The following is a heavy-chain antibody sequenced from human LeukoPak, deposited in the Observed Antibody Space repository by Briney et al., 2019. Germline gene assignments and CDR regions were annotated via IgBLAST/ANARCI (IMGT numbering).Heavy chain of an antibody. Sequence: GESLKISCKGSGYSFTNYWIRWVRQMPGKGLEWMGRVDPSDSSSDYSPSFQGHVTISADKSINTAYLQCRTLKPSDTATYYWTTHMWNYGSFDYWGQGTLITVSS. V-gene: IGHV5-10-1*01. D-gene: IGHD1-7*01. J-gene: IGHJ4*02. CDR3: TTHMWNYGSFDY. CDR2: VDPSDSSS. CDR1: GYSFTNYW.